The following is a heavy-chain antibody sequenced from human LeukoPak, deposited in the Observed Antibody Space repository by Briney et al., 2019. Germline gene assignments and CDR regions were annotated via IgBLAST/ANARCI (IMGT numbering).Heavy chain of an antibody. CDR2: IYYSGST. J-gene: IGHJ4*02. CDR3: ATDSGSYDEAFDY. Sequence: SETLSLTCTASGGSISSSSYYWGWIRQPPGKGLEWIGSIYYSGSTYYNPSLKSRVTISVDTSKNQFSLKLSSVTAADTAVYYCATDSGSYDEAFDYWGQGTLVTVSS. D-gene: IGHD1-26*01. CDR1: GGSISSSSYY. V-gene: IGHV4-39*02.